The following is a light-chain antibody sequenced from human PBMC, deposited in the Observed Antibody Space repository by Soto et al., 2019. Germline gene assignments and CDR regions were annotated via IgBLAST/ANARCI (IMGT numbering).Light chain of an antibody. Sequence: QSALTQPPSASGSPGQSVIISCTGTSSDVGGYNYVSWYQQHPGKAPKLMIYEVSKRPSGVPDRFSGSKSGNTASLTVSGLQTEDEADYYCSSYAGSNNFVVFGGVTKLTVL. CDR2: EVS. CDR1: SSDVGGYNY. V-gene: IGLV2-8*01. CDR3: SSYAGSNNFVV. J-gene: IGLJ2*01.